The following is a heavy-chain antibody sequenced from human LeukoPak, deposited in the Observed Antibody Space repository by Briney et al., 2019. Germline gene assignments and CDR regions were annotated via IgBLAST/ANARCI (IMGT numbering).Heavy chain of an antibody. J-gene: IGHJ4*02. Sequence: SETLSLTCTVSGGSMSNYYWSWIRQPPGKGLEWIGEINHSGSTNYNPSLKSRVTISVDTSKNQFSLKLSSVTAADTAVYYCARRRQLVPFDYWGQGTLVTVSS. CDR1: GGSMSNYY. CDR3: ARRRQLVPFDY. CDR2: INHSGST. D-gene: IGHD6-6*01. V-gene: IGHV4-34*01.